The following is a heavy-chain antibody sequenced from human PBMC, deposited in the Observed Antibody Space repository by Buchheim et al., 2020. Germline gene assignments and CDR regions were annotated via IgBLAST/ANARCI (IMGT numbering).Heavy chain of an antibody. D-gene: IGHD4-23*01. CDR2: ISGSGGST. CDR1: GFTFADYS. Sequence: EVQLVESGGGLVQPGRSLRLSCVASGFTFADYSMTWVRQAPGKGLEWVSAISGSGGSTYYADSVKGRFTISRDNSKNTLYLQMNSLRAEDTAVYYCAKLTQFYYYYGMDVWGQGTT. J-gene: IGHJ6*02. CDR3: AKLTQFYYYYGMDV. V-gene: IGHV3-23*04.